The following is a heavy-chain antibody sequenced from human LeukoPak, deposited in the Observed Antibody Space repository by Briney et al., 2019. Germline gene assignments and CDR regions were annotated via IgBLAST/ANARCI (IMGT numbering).Heavy chain of an antibody. CDR1: GYTFSDYY. D-gene: IGHD3-22*01. V-gene: IGHV1-2*02. J-gene: IGHJ4*02. CDR2: INPNSGDT. CDR3: ARKVYWYDTSDYHYFDS. Sequence: ASVTVSCKTSGYTFSDYYIHWVRQAPGQGLEWMGWINPNSGDTNYAQKFLGRVTITRDTSISTAYIELSRLKSDDTAVYYCARKVYWYDTSDYHYFDSWGQGTLVAVSS.